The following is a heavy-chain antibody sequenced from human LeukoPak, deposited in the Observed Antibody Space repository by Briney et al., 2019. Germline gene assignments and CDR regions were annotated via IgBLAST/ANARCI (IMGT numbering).Heavy chain of an antibody. Sequence: ASETRSLTCTVSGDSIGSYFWSWIRQSPGKGLEWIGHIYHSGSTNYNPSLKSRVTISVDTSKNQFSLKLTSVTSADTAVYYCARDGPAYTSRWYDYYYGLDVWGQGTTVTVSS. CDR1: GDSIGSYF. CDR3: ARDGPAYTSRWYDYYYGLDV. J-gene: IGHJ6*02. D-gene: IGHD2-2*01. CDR2: IYHSGST. V-gene: IGHV4-59*01.